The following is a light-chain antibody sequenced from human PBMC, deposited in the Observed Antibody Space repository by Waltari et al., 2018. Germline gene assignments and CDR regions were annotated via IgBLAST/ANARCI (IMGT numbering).Light chain of an antibody. CDR2: KAS. J-gene: IGKJ1*01. CDR3: QQYMTNSWT. Sequence: DIQMTQSPSTLSPSVGDRVTITCRASQSLINRLAWFQQKSGKAPKLLVYKASNLARGVPSRFSGSGSVTEFTLTISSLQPDDFATYYCQQYMTNSWTFGQGTRVEVK. CDR1: QSLINR. V-gene: IGKV1-5*03.